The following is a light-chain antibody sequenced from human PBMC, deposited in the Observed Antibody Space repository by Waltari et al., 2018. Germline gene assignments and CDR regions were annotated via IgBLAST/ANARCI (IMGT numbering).Light chain of an antibody. CDR3: QQYGTSPYT. CDR1: QSVTSNS. V-gene: IGKV3-20*01. Sequence: EIVFTQSPCSLSLSPGVRATLSCRASQSVTSNSLGWYQQKPGQAPRLLIYGASSRATAIGDRFSGSGSGTDFILTISRLASEDFAVYYCQQYGTSPYTFGPGTKLEIK. J-gene: IGKJ2*01. CDR2: GAS.